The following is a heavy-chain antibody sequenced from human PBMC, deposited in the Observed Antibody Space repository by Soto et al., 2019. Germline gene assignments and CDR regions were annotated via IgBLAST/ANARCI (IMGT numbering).Heavy chain of an antibody. D-gene: IGHD4-17*01. J-gene: IGHJ4*02. CDR1: GYTFTSYG. V-gene: IGHV1-18*01. CDR3: ARDHRPGSVTTFAN. Sequence: GASVKVSCKASGYTFTSYGISWVLQAPGQGLEWMGWISAYNGNTNYAQKLQGRVTMTTDTSTSTAYMELRSLRSDDTAVYYCARDHRPGSVTTFANWGQGTLVTVSS. CDR2: ISAYNGNT.